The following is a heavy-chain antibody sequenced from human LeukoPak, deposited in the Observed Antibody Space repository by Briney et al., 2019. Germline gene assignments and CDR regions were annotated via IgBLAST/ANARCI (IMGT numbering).Heavy chain of an antibody. CDR1: GGTFSIYA. Sequence: SVKVSCKTSGGTFSIYAINWVRQAPGQGLEWLGGITPVLGTSNYAQRFQGRVTIIADESTSTAYMELSSLRSEDTAVYYCARGLVTKFVTWGQGTMVTVSS. CDR2: ITPVLGTS. D-gene: IGHD3-9*01. CDR3: ARGLVTKFVT. V-gene: IGHV1-69*01. J-gene: IGHJ3*02.